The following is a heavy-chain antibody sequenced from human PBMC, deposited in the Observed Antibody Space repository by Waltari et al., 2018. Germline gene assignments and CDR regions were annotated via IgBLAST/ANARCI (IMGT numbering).Heavy chain of an antibody. D-gene: IGHD6-19*01. J-gene: IGHJ6*03. CDR3: ARVPAGTYYYYMDV. V-gene: IGHV4-34*01. CDR2: INHSGST. CDR1: GGSFSGYY. Sequence: QVQLQQWGAGLLKPSETLSLTCAVYGGSFSGYYWSWIRQPPGKGLEWIGEINHSGSTNYNPSLKSRVTISVDTSKNQFSLKLSSVTAADTAVYYCARVPAGTYYYYMDVWGKGTTVTVSS.